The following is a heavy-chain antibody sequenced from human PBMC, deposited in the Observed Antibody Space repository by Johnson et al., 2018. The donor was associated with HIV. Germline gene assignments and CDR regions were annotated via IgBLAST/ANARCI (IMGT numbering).Heavy chain of an antibody. V-gene: IGHV3-30-3*01. CDR2: ISYDGSDQ. CDR3: VRDLGLIGPWGAFDI. D-gene: IGHD3-16*01. CDR1: GLTFGSYP. J-gene: IGHJ3*02. Sequence: QVQLVESGGGVVQPGRSLRLSCAASGLTFGSYPLHWVRQAPGRGLEWVAVISYDGSDQYYANSVKGRFRISRDNSKNTLSLLMNSLREEDTAVYYCVRDLGLIGPWGAFDIWGQGTRVTVSS.